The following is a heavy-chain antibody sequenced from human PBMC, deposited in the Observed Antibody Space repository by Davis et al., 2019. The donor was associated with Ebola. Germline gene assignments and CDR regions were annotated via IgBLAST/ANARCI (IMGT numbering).Heavy chain of an antibody. CDR2: IFYLGNT. CDR1: GGSIISYY. J-gene: IGHJ4*02. CDR3: ATQGAGQADHYYFDS. Sequence: SETLSLTCTVSGGSIISYYWSWFRQPPGKGMEWIGYIFYLGNTNYNPSLRSRVTISVDTSNKQFFLKVNSVTAADTATYYCATQGAGQADHYYFDSWGQGTLVSVSS. V-gene: IGHV4-59*08. D-gene: IGHD1-26*01.